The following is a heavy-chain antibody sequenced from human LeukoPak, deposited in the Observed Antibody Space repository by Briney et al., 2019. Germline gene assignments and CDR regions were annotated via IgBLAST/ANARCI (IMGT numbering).Heavy chain of an antibody. D-gene: IGHD3-16*01. CDR1: GGSFSGYY. CDR2: INHSGST. CDR3: ARGVGGGYFDY. J-gene: IGHJ4*02. V-gene: IGHV4-34*01. Sequence: SETLSLTCAVYGGSFSGYYWSWIRQPPGKGLEWIGEINHSGSTNYNPSLKSRVTISVDTSKDQFSLNLSSVTAADTAVYYCARGVGGGYFDYWGQGTLVTVSS.